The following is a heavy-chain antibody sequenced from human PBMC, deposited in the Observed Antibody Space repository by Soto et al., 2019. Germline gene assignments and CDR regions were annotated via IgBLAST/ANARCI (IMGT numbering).Heavy chain of an antibody. CDR3: ARGDLTDV. J-gene: IGHJ6*04. Sequence: GGSLRLSCAASGFTVSSYYMSWVRQAPGKGLEWVSVLYTGGGTYYADSVNGRFTISRHNSENTLYLQMNSLRVEDTAVYYCARGDLTDVWGKGTTVTVSS. V-gene: IGHV3-53*04. CDR1: GFTVSSYY. CDR2: LYTGGGT.